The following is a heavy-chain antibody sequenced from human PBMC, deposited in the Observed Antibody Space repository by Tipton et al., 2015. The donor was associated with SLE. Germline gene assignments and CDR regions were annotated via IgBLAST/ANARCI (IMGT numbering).Heavy chain of an antibody. Sequence: TLSLTCTVSFVSISSMRYSWGWIRQPPGKGLEWMGEINHSGSANYNPSLKSRVTISVDPSKKQIFLNLNSVTAADTGIYYCAAEPGNWFDPWGQGTLVTVSS. V-gene: IGHV4-39*07. CDR2: INHSGSA. CDR1: FVSISSMRYS. CDR3: AAEPGNWFDP. J-gene: IGHJ5*02. D-gene: IGHD1-26*01.